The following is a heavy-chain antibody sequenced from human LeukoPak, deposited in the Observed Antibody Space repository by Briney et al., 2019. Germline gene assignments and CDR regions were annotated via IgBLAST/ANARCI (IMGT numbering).Heavy chain of an antibody. Sequence: ASVKVSCKASGYTFTSYAMHWVRQAPGQRLEWMRWINAGNGNTKYSQKFQGRVTITRDTSASTAYMELSSLRSEDTAVYYCARQYYYDSSRSNLDYWGQGTLVTVSS. V-gene: IGHV1-3*01. CDR2: INAGNGNT. D-gene: IGHD3-22*01. J-gene: IGHJ4*02. CDR3: ARQYYYDSSRSNLDY. CDR1: GYTFTSYA.